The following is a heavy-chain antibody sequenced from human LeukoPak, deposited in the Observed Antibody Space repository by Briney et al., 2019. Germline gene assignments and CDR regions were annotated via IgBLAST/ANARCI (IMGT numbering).Heavy chain of an antibody. CDR3: AREGVRARNFDY. Sequence: PGRSLRLSCAASGFTFSSYAMHWVRQASGKGLEWVAVISYDGSNKYYADSVKGRFTISRDNSKNTLYLQMNSLRAEDTAAYYCAREGVRARNFDYWGQGTLVTVSS. CDR1: GFTFSSYA. CDR2: ISYDGSNK. J-gene: IGHJ4*02. D-gene: IGHD2-21*01. V-gene: IGHV3-30*04.